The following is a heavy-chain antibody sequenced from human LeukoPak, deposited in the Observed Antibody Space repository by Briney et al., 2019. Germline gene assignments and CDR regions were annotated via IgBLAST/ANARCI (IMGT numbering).Heavy chain of an antibody. CDR3: ARGEQRRRNDILTGYRLGY. J-gene: IGHJ4*02. CDR2: MNPNSGNT. V-gene: IGHV1-8*01. Sequence: APVKVSCKASGYTFASYDINWVRQATGQGLEWMGWMNPNSGNTGYAQKFQGRVTMTRNTSISTAYMELSSLRSEDTAVYYCARGEQRRRNDILTGYRLGYWGQGTLVTVSS. CDR1: GYTFASYD. D-gene: IGHD3-9*01.